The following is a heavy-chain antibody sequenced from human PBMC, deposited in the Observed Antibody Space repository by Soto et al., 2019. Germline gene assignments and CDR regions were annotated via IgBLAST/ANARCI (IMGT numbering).Heavy chain of an antibody. D-gene: IGHD2-15*01. CDR3: ARDIVVVVAATACTFDY. CDR2: ISAYNGNT. Sequence: QVQLVQSGAEVKKPGASVKVSCKASGYTFTSYGISWVRQAPGQGLEWMGWISAYNGNTNYAQKLQGRVTMTTDTSTSTAYIELRSLRTDDTAVYYCARDIVVVVAATACTFDYWGQGTLVTVSS. V-gene: IGHV1-18*04. CDR1: GYTFTSYG. J-gene: IGHJ4*02.